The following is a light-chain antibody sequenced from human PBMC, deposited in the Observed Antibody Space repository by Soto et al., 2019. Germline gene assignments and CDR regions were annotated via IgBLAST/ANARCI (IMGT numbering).Light chain of an antibody. CDR1: SSDVGGYNY. J-gene: IGLJ2*01. CDR2: DVN. Sequence: QTVLTQPASVSGSPGQSITISCTGTSSDVGGYNYVSWYQQHPGKAPKLMIYDVNNRPSGVSNRFSGSKSGNTASLTISGLQAEDEADYYCSSYIISSTHVVFGGGTKLTVL. V-gene: IGLV2-14*03. CDR3: SSYIISSTHVV.